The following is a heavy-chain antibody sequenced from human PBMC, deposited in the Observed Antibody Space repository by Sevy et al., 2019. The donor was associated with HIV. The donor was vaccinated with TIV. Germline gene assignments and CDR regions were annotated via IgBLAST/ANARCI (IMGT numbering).Heavy chain of an antibody. Sequence: GPVKVSCKASGYTFTNYYLHWVRQAPGQGLEWMGIIHPSGGRTSYAQKFQGRVTMTSDTSTTTVYMDLSSLRSEDTAVYYCARGNYYDNSGFPLYYFDYWGRGTPVTVSS. J-gene: IGHJ4*02. CDR3: ARGNYYDNSGFPLYYFDY. CDR2: IHPSGGRT. V-gene: IGHV1-46*01. CDR1: GYTFTNYY. D-gene: IGHD3-22*01.